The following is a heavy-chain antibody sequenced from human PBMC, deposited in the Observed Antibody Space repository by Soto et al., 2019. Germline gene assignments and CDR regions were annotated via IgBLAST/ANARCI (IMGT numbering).Heavy chain of an antibody. CDR1: GFTFSSYG. CDR2: IWYDGSNK. D-gene: IGHD2-15*01. V-gene: IGHV3-33*01. J-gene: IGHJ4*02. Sequence: QVQLVESGGGVVQPGRSLRLSCAASGFTFSSYGMHWVRQAPGKGLEWVAVIWYDGSNKYYADSVKGRFTISRDNSKNTLYLQMNSLRAEDTAVYYCARDLYCSGGSCYGFDYWGQGTLVTVSS. CDR3: ARDLYCSGGSCYGFDY.